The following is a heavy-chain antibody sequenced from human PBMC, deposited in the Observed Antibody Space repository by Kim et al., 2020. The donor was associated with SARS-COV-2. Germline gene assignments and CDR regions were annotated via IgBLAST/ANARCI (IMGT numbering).Heavy chain of an antibody. V-gene: IGHV3-74*01. CDR3: TRSDYFDQ. Sequence: GDSTSDADSVNGRFTISRDNAKNTLYLQMSSLRVEDTSVYYCTRSDYFDQWGQGTLVTVSS. J-gene: IGHJ4*02. CDR2: GDST.